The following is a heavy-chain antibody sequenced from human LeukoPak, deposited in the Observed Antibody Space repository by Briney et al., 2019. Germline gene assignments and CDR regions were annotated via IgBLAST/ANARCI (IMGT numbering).Heavy chain of an antibody. J-gene: IGHJ4*02. CDR2: ISAYNSNT. D-gene: IGHD2-21*02. CDR3: ARGGAREAYCGGDCFSAPDY. Sequence: GASVKVSCKASGYTFTSYVISWVRQAPGQGLEWMGWISAYNSNTNYAQKLQGRVTMTTDTSTSTAYMELRSLRSDDTAVYYCARGGAREAYCGGDCFSAPDYWGQGTLVTVSS. CDR1: GYTFTSYV. V-gene: IGHV1-18*01.